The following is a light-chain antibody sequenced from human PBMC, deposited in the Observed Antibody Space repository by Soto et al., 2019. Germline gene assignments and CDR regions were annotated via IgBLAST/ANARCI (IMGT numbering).Light chain of an antibody. Sequence: DIQMTQSPSSLSASVGDRVTITCRASQGISNYLAWYQQKPGEVPKLLIYAASTLQSGGPSRFGGSGSGTDFTLTISSLQPEDVATYYCQKYNTSPWTFGQGTKVEIK. CDR3: QKYNTSPWT. CDR1: QGISNY. CDR2: AAS. J-gene: IGKJ1*01. V-gene: IGKV1-27*01.